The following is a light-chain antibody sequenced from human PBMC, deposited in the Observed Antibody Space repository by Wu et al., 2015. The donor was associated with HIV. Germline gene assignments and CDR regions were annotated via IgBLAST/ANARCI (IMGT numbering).Light chain of an antibody. V-gene: IGKV3-15*01. CDR3: QQYYSWPLA. CDR2: DAS. Sequence: EIVMTQSPATLSVPPGERATLSCRASQTIARFLAWYQQSPGQAPRLLIYDASTRATGVPARFSGSGSATEFTLTINNMQSEDFAVYYCQQYYSWPLAFGQGTKVEIK. CDR1: QTIARF. J-gene: IGKJ1*01.